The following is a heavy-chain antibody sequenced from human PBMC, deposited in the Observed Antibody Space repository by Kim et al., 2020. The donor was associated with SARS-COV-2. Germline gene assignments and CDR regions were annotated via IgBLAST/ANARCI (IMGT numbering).Heavy chain of an antibody. CDR3: ATTHQDYYGSGSYYNPDAFNI. CDR2: ISSSSSYI. D-gene: IGHD3-10*01. V-gene: IGHV3-21*01. Sequence: GGSLRLSCAASGFTFSSYSMNWVRQAPGKGLEWVSSISSSSSYIYYADSVKGRFTISRDNAKNSLYLQMNSLRAEDTAVYYCATTHQDYYGSGSYYNPDAFNIWGRGTMVTVSS. J-gene: IGHJ3*02. CDR1: GFTFSSYS.